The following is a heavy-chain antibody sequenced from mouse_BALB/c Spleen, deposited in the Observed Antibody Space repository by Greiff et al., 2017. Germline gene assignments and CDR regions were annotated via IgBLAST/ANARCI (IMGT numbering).Heavy chain of an antibody. CDR2: IYPGNSDT. Sequence: EVQLKESGTVLARPGASVKMSCKASGYTFTSYWMHWVKQRPGQGLEWIGAIYPGNSDTSYNQKFKGKAKLTAVTSTSTAYMELSSLTNEDSAVYYCTEKPNYYGSSYFDVWGAGTTVTVSS. CDR1: GYTFTSYW. D-gene: IGHD1-1*01. J-gene: IGHJ1*01. V-gene: IGHV1-5*01. CDR3: TEKPNYYGSSYFDV.